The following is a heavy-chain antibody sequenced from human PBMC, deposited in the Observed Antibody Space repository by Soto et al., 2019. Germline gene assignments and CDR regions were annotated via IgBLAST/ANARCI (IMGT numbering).Heavy chain of an antibody. CDR1: GGSISSGGYY. Sequence: SETLSLTCTVSGGSISSGGYYWSWIRQHPGTGLEWIGHISYSGSTYYNTSLKSRVTISVDTSRNQFSLIVNSVTAADTAVYYCARDPGDDYGDYDWFDPWGQGTLVTVSS. CDR3: ARDPGDDYGDYDWFDP. CDR2: ISYSGST. V-gene: IGHV4-31*03. J-gene: IGHJ5*02. D-gene: IGHD4-17*01.